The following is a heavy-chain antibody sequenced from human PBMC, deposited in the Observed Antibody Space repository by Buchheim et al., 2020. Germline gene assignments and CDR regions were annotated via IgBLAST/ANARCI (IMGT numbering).Heavy chain of an antibody. CDR2: INHSGST. J-gene: IGHJ6*02. V-gene: IGHV4-34*01. CDR3: ARGNRRTRYGMDV. Sequence: QVQLQQWGAGLLKPSETLSLTCAVYGGSFSGYYWSWIRQPPGKGLEWIGEINHSGSTNYNPSLKSRVTITVDTSKNQFSLKLSSVTAADTAVYYCARGNRRTRYGMDVWGQGTT. CDR1: GGSFSGYY.